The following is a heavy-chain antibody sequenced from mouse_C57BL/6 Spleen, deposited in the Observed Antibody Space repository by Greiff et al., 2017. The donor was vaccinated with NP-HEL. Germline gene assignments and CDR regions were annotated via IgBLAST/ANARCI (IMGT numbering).Heavy chain of an antibody. CDR1: GYTFTSYW. CDR3: ARSRSYYGSSSNAMDY. J-gene: IGHJ4*01. Sequence: QVQLQQPGTELVKPGASVKLSCKASGYTFTSYWMHWVKQRPGQGLEWIGNINPSNGGTNYNEKFKSKATLTVDKSSSTAYMQLSSLTSEDSAVYYCARSRSYYGSSSNAMDYWGQGTSVTVSS. D-gene: IGHD1-1*01. CDR2: INPSNGGT. V-gene: IGHV1-53*01.